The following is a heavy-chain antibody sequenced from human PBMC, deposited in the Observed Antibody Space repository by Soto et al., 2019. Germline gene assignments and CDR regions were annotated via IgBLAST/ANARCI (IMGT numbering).Heavy chain of an antibody. D-gene: IGHD2-15*01. J-gene: IGHJ5*02. CDR3: ARDPRSYCSGGSCYSGWFDP. CDR1: GFTFSSYG. Sequence: GGSLRLSCAASGFTFSSYGVHWVRQAPGKGLEWVALIWYDASNIFYADSVKGRFTLSRDNSNNTIHLQMNSLRAEDTAVYYCARDPRSYCSGGSCYSGWFDPWGQGTLVTVSS. V-gene: IGHV3-33*01. CDR2: IWYDASNI.